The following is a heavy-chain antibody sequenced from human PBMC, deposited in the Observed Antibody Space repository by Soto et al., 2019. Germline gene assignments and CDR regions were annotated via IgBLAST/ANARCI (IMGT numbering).Heavy chain of an antibody. D-gene: IGHD3-22*01. Sequence: SETPSLTCTVSEGSISNFYWSWIRQPPGKGLEWIGYISSSGNTNYNPSLKSRVSISVDTSKNQFSLNLTPVTAADTAVYYCARAPMVLTRSYFDSWGQGTPVTVSS. CDR2: ISSSGNT. J-gene: IGHJ4*02. CDR1: EGSISNFY. CDR3: ARAPMVLTRSYFDS. V-gene: IGHV4-59*01.